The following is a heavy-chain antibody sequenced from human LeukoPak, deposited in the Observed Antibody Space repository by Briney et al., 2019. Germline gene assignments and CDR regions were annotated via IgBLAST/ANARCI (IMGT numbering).Heavy chain of an antibody. Sequence: GESLKISCKGSGYSFTLYWIGWVRQMPGKGLEWMGIIYPGDSETRYGPSFHGQVTISADKSSRTAYLQWSSLKASDTAIYYCARLTTPAGDGDWFDPWGQGTLVTVSS. V-gene: IGHV5-51*01. D-gene: IGHD2-2*01. J-gene: IGHJ5*02. CDR1: GYSFTLYW. CDR3: ARLTTPAGDGDWFDP. CDR2: IYPGDSET.